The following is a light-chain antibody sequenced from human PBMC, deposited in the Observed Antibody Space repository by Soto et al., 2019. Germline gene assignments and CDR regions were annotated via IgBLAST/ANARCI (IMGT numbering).Light chain of an antibody. J-gene: IGKJ3*01. CDR3: LHYGGSPPFT. CDR1: QSVSSSY. V-gene: IGKV3-20*01. CDR2: GAS. Sequence: EMVLTQSPGTLSLSPGERATLSCRARQSVSSSYLAWYQQKPGQAPRLLIYGASSRATGIPDRFSGSGSGTDFTLPISRLESEDFAVYYCLHYGGSPPFTFGPGTKVDIK.